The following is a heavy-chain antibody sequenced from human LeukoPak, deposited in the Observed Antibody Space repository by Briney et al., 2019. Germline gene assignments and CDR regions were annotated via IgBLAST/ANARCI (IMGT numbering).Heavy chain of an antibody. CDR3: ARGGSVDTYYYDSSCYYYYY. J-gene: IGHJ4*02. CDR1: GGSFSGYY. D-gene: IGHD3-22*01. Sequence: SETLSLTCAVYGGSFSGYYWSWIRQPPGKGLEWIGEINHSGSTNYNPSLKSRVTISVDTSKNQFSLKLGSVTAADTAVYYCARGGSVDTYYYDSSCYYYYYWGQGTLVTVSS. V-gene: IGHV4-34*01. CDR2: INHSGST.